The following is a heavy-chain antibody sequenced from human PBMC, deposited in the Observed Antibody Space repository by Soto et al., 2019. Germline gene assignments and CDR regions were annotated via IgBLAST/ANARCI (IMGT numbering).Heavy chain of an antibody. Sequence: ASVKVSCNASGYTFTSYGISWVRQAPGQGLEWMGWISAYNGNTNYAQKLQGRVTMTTDTSTSTAYMELRSLRSDDTAVYYCARVGCSYGDYYYGMDVWGQGTTVTVSS. V-gene: IGHV1-18*04. D-gene: IGHD5-18*01. CDR1: GYTFTSYG. J-gene: IGHJ6*02. CDR3: ARVGCSYGDYYYGMDV. CDR2: ISAYNGNT.